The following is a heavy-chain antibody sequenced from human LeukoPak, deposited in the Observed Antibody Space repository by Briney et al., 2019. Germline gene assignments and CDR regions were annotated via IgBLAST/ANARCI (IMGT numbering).Heavy chain of an antibody. J-gene: IGHJ4*02. D-gene: IGHD6-13*01. V-gene: IGHV4-30-2*01. CDR3: ARRGIAAAGTGTSVDY. CDR1: GGSITSGGYS. Sequence: PSQTLSLTCAVSGGSITSGGYSWSWIRQPPGQGLEWIGYIYHSGSTYYNRSLKSRVTVSVDRSKNQFSLKLSSVTAADTAVYYGARRGIAAAGTGTSVDYWGQGTLVTVSS. CDR2: IYHSGST.